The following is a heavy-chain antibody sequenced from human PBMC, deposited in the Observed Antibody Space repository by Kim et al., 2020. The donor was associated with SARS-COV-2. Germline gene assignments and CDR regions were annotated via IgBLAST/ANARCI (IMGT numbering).Heavy chain of an antibody. Sequence: GGSLRLSCAASGFTFSSYAMSWVRQAPGKGLEWVSAISGSGGSTYYADSVKGRFTISRDNSKNTLYLQMNSLRAEDTAVYYCAKDLKHIVVVTAIVDAFDIWGQGTMVTVSS. D-gene: IGHD2-21*02. CDR3: AKDLKHIVVVTAIVDAFDI. J-gene: IGHJ3*02. CDR2: ISGSGGST. V-gene: IGHV3-23*01. CDR1: GFTFSSYA.